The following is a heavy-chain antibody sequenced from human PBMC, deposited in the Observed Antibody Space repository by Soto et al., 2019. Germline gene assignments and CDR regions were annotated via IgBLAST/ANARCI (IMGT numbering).Heavy chain of an antibody. J-gene: IGHJ4*01. CDR2: IIPIFGTA. CDR1: GGTCSSYA. CDR3: STDSYSDLTVVRLDN. D-gene: IGHD3-22*01. Sequence: ASVKVSCKASGGTCSSYAIGWVRQAPGQGLEWMGGIIPIFGTANYAQKFQGRVTITADESTSTAYMEMNSLKIEDTAVYYCSTDSYSDLTVVRLDNWGHGILLTVSS. V-gene: IGHV1-69*13.